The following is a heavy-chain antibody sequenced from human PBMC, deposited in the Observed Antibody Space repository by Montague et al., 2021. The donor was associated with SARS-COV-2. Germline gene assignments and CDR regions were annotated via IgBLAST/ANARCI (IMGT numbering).Heavy chain of an antibody. D-gene: IGHD6-19*01. CDR1: GESIDRDTYY. CDR2: LSSSGST. Sequence: SETLSLTCIVSGESIDRDTYYWGWIRQSPGKGLEWIGSLSSSGSTYYNPSLRSRVTISMDTSKNHFSLKVNSVTATDTAVYFCARPGSVSGWFYSDDWGQGTLVSVSS. CDR3: ARPGSVSGWFYSDD. J-gene: IGHJ4*02. V-gene: IGHV4-39*02.